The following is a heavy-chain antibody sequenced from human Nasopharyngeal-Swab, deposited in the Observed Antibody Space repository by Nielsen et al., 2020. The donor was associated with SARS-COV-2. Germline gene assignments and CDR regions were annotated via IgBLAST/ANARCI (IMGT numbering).Heavy chain of an antibody. CDR2: IYHSGST. D-gene: IGHD3-9*01. J-gene: IGHJ4*02. V-gene: IGHV4-4*02. Sequence: WIRQPPGKGLEWIGEIYHSGSTNYNPSLKSRVTISVDKSKNQFSLKLSSVTAADTAVYYCARGKILRYFDWLLYPFDYWGQGTLVTVSS. CDR3: ARGKILRYFDWLLYPFDY.